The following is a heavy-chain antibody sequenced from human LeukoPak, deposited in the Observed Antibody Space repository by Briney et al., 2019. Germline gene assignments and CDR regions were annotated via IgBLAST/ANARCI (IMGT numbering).Heavy chain of an antibody. CDR1: GGSFSGYY. D-gene: IGHD3-16*02. Sequence: PSETLSLTCAAYGGSFSGYYWSWIRQPPGKGLEWIGEINHSGSTNYNPSLKSRVTISVDTSKNQFSLKLSSVTAADTAVYYCARWYYDYVWGSYHYAYYYYYMDVWGKGTTVTVSS. CDR2: INHSGST. J-gene: IGHJ6*03. V-gene: IGHV4-34*01. CDR3: ARWYYDYVWGSYHYAYYYYYMDV.